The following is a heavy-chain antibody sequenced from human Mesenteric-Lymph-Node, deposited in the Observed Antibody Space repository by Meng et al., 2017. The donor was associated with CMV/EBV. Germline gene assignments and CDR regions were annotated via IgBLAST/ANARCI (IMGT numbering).Heavy chain of an antibody. CDR2: INHSGST. CDR1: GGSLSGYY. J-gene: IGHJ4*02. CDR3: ARGSSYDILTGYFDY. D-gene: IGHD3-9*01. Sequence: QLHQLGGGLLKPSETLSVTCALYGGSLSGYYWNWIRQSPEKGLEWIGEINHSGSTTYNPSFTSRIIISVDTTTNQISLNMSSVTAADTAVYYCARGSSYDILTGYFDYWGQGALVTVSS. V-gene: IGHV4-34*01.